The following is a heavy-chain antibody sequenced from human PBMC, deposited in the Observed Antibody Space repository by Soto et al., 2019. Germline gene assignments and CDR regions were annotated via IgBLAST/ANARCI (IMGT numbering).Heavy chain of an antibody. V-gene: IGHV4-31*03. CDR1: GGSINSGGYC. D-gene: IGHD5-18*01. J-gene: IGHJ4*02. CDR2: ISYGGST. CDR3: SRGILV. Sequence: QVQLQESGPGLVKPSQTLSLTCTVSGGSINSGGYCWSWIRQHPGKGLDWIGCISYGGSTSYNPSLKSRVTISVETSKNQFSLKLTSVTAADTAVYSCSRGILVWGQGALITVSS.